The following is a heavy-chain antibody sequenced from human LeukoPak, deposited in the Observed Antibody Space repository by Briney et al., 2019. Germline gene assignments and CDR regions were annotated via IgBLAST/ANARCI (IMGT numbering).Heavy chain of an antibody. D-gene: IGHD4-23*01. J-gene: IGHJ4*02. V-gene: IGHV3-74*01. CDR1: GFTFSSYW. CDR2: INSDGSST. Sequence: PGGSLRLSCAASGFTFSSYWMHWVRQAPGKGLVWVSRINSDGSSTSYADSVKGRFTISRDNAKNTLYLQVNSLRAEDTAVYYCARADDGVYSWVIYWGQGTLVTVSS. CDR3: ARADDGVYSWVIY.